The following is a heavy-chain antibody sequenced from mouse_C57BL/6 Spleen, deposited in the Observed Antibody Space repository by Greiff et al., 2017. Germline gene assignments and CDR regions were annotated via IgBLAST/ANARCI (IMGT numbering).Heavy chain of an antibody. D-gene: IGHD3-2*02. J-gene: IGHJ4*01. CDR2: IDPSDSET. V-gene: IGHV1-52*01. Sequence: QVQLQQPGAELVRPGSSVKLSCKASGYTFTSYWMHWVKQRPIQGLEWIGNIDPSDSETHYNQQFKDKATLTVDKSSSTAYMQLSSLISEDSAVYYWARETAQATGYAMDDWGQGTSVTVSS. CDR3: ARETAQATGYAMDD. CDR1: GYTFTSYW.